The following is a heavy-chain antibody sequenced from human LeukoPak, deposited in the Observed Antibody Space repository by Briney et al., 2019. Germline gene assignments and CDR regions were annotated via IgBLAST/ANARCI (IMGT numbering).Heavy chain of an antibody. J-gene: IGHJ4*02. CDR3: ARQIASAGTAGFDF. CDR1: GGSISSYY. V-gene: IGHV4-4*07. Sequence: SSETLSLTCTVSGGSISSYYWSWIRQPAGKGLEWIGRIYSTGSTNYNPSLKSRVTMSVDTSKNQFSLRLRSVTAADTAVYYCARQIASAGTAGFDFWGQGALVNVSS. CDR2: IYSTGST. D-gene: IGHD6-13*01.